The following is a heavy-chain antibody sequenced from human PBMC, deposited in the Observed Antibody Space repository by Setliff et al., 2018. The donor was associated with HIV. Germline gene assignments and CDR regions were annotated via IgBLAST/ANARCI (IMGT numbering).Heavy chain of an antibody. CDR2: IYHSGTT. J-gene: IGHJ4*02. CDR3: ARGPPFAF. Sequence: PSETLSLTCAVSGYAITSGFYWGWIRQPPGKGLEWIGSIYHSGTTNYNSSLKSRVTISVDTSKNQFSLRLNSVTADDTGIYYCARGPPFAFWGQGVLVTVSS. V-gene: IGHV4-38-2*01. CDR1: GYAITSGFY.